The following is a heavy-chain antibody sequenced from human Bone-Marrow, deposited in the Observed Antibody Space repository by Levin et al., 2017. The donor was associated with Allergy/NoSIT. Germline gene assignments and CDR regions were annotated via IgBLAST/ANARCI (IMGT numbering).Heavy chain of an antibody. D-gene: IGHD2-2*01. Sequence: GGSLRLSCTASGFTFGDYAMSWFRQAPGKGLEWVGFIRSKAYGGTTEYAASVKGRFTISRDDSKSIAYLQMNSLKTEDTAVYYCTRFSGYCSSTSCSKFDYWGQGTLVTVSS. CDR2: IRSKAYGGTT. J-gene: IGHJ4*02. CDR3: TRFSGYCSSTSCSKFDY. V-gene: IGHV3-49*03. CDR1: GFTFGDYA.